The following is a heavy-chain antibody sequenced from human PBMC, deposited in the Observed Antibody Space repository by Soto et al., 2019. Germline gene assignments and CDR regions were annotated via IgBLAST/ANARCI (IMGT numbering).Heavy chain of an antibody. Sequence: QVQLQQWGAGLLKPSETLSLTCAVYGGSFSGYYWSWIRQPPGKGLEWIGEINHSGSINYNPSLKSRVTISVDTSKNQFSRKLSSVNAADTAVYYCARRANSSGWYFDYWGQGTLVNVSS. D-gene: IGHD6-19*01. CDR1: GGSFSGYY. J-gene: IGHJ4*02. CDR3: ARRANSSGWYFDY. V-gene: IGHV4-34*01. CDR2: INHSGSI.